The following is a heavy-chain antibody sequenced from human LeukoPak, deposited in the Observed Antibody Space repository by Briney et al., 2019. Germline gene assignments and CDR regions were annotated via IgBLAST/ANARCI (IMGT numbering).Heavy chain of an antibody. V-gene: IGHV3-30*03. Sequence: GGSLRLSCAASGFTFSSYGMHWVRQAPGKGLEWVAVISYDGSNKYYADSVKGRFTISRDNSKNTLYLQMNSLRAEDTAVYYCARRSPNYYFDYWGQGTPVTVSS. CDR3: ARRSPNYYFDY. CDR2: ISYDGSNK. J-gene: IGHJ4*02. CDR1: GFTFSSYG.